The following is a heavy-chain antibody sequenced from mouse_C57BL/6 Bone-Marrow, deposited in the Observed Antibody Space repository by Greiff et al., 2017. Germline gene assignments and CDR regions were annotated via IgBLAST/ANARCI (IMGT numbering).Heavy chain of an antibody. V-gene: IGHV5-12*01. CDR2: ISNGGGST. CDR1: GFTFSDYY. CDR3: ARHEHMDY. Sequence: EVKLMESGGGLVQPGGSLKLSCAASGFTFSDYYMYWVRQTPEKRLEWVAYISNGGGSTYYPDTVKGRFTISRANAKNTLYLQMSRLKSEDTAMYYCARHEHMDYWGQGTSVTVSS. J-gene: IGHJ4*01.